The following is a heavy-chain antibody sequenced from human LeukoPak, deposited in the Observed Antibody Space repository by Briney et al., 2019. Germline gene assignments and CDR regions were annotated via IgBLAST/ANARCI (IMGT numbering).Heavy chain of an antibody. CDR1: GGSISSSSAY. Sequence: SETLSLTCTVSGGSISSSSAYWGWIRQPPGKGLEWIGSIYYSKNTYYSPSLKSRVTTSADTSKNQFSLTLGSVSATDAAVYYCVSPRGFSYGYFDYWGQGTLVTVSS. CDR2: IYYSKNT. D-gene: IGHD5-18*01. J-gene: IGHJ4*02. V-gene: IGHV4-39*01. CDR3: VSPRGFSYGYFDY.